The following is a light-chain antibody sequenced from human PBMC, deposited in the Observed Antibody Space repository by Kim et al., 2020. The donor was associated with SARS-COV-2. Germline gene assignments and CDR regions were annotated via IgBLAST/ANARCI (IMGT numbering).Light chain of an antibody. Sequence: IHMTQTPSTLSASVGDSVTITCRASQSISDWLAWYQQKPGKAPNLLIYKASTLESGVPSRFSGSGSGTEFSLTISSLQPDDFATYYCQHYNSYPYTVGQGTKLEI. V-gene: IGKV1-5*03. CDR2: KAS. CDR1: QSISDW. J-gene: IGKJ2*01. CDR3: QHYNSYPYT.